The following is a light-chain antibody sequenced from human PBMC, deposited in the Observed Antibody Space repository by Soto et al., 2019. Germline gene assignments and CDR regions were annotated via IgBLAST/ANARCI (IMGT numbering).Light chain of an antibody. CDR1: QSISSY. CDR2: EAS. CDR3: QQRSNWPPT. J-gene: IGKJ1*01. V-gene: IGKV3-11*01. Sequence: EVVLTQSPATLSLSPGERATLSCRASQSISSYLAWYKHKPGQAPRILIYEASNRETGIPARFSGSGSGTEFTLTISSLEPEDFAVYYCQQRSNWPPTFGQGTKVDIK.